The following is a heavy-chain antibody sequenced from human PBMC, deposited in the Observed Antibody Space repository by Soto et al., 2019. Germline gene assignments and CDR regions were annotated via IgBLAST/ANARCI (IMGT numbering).Heavy chain of an antibody. Sequence: QITLKESGPTLVKPTQTLTLTCTVSGFSLSTTGVGVGWIRQAPGKALDYLTIIFWDDDKYYSPPLKSRITITKDTSENQVVRTLTDVAPVDTATYYFAYRRLQGATYCDLWGRGTLVTGSS. CDR1: GFSLSTTGVG. J-gene: IGHJ2*01. CDR3: AYRRLQGATYCDL. D-gene: IGHD3-16*01. V-gene: IGHV2-5*02. CDR2: IFWDDDK.